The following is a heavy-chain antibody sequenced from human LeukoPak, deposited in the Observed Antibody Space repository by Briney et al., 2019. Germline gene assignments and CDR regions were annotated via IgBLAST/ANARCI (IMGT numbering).Heavy chain of an antibody. V-gene: IGHV1-69*05. CDR3: ARSYYYDSSGSLHFQH. Sequence: SVKVSCKASGVTFSSYAISWVRQAPGQGLEWMGGIIPIFGTANYAQKFQGRFTITTDESTSTAYMEMSSLRSEDTAVYYCARSYYYDSSGSLHFQHWGQGTLVTVSS. J-gene: IGHJ1*01. D-gene: IGHD3-22*01. CDR1: GVTFSSYA. CDR2: IIPIFGTA.